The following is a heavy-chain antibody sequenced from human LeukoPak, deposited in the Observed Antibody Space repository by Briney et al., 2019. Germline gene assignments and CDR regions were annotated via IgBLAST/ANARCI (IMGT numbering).Heavy chain of an antibody. CDR3: ARVRLRLGELSPNYYYYMDV. J-gene: IGHJ6*03. V-gene: IGHV1-69*05. CDR1: GGTFSSYA. Sequence: SVKVSCKASGGTFSSYAISWVRQAPGQGLEWMGGIIPIFGTANYAQKFQGRVTITTDESTSTAYMELSSLRSEDTAVYYCARVRLRLGELSPNYYYYMDVWSKGTTVTVSS. D-gene: IGHD3-16*02. CDR2: IIPIFGTA.